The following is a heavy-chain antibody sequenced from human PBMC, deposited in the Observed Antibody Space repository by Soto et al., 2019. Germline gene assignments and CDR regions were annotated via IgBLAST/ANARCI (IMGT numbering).Heavy chain of an antibody. J-gene: IGHJ4*02. V-gene: IGHV4-39*01. CDR2: VYYSGST. CDR1: GGSISSSSYY. CDR3: ARMGGTTVAAIGY. Sequence: QLQLQESGPGLVKPSETLSLTCTVSGGSISSSSYYWGWIRQPPGKGLEWIGSVYYSGSTYYNPSLKSRVTISVDTSKNQFSLKLSSVTAADTAVYYCARMGGTTVAAIGYWGQGTLVTVSS. D-gene: IGHD2-15*01.